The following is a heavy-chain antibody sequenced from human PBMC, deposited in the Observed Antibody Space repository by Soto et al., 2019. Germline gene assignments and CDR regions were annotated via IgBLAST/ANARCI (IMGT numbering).Heavy chain of an antibody. Sequence: QVQLMQSGAEVKKPGASVKVSCKASGDTFTDYYIHWVRQAPGQGLEWMGTVNPSGGHTTYAQHFVGRVTMTRDTSTSTLYMELTSLTSEDTAVYYCARGGHVVVVTAALDYWGQGTLGTVSS. CDR1: GDTFTDYY. J-gene: IGHJ4*02. D-gene: IGHD2-21*02. CDR3: ARGGHVVVVTAALDY. CDR2: VNPSGGHT. V-gene: IGHV1-46*01.